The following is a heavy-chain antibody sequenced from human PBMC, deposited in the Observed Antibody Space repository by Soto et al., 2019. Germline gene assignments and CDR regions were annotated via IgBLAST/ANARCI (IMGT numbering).Heavy chain of an antibody. J-gene: IGHJ4*02. D-gene: IGHD3-10*01. CDR3: ARDSYGSGSYYGDY. CDR2: IIPILGIA. CDR1: GGTFSSYT. V-gene: IGHV1-69*08. Sequence: QVQLVKSGAEVKKPGSSVKVSCKASGGTFSSYTISWVRQAPGQGLEWMGRIIPILGIANYAQKFQGRVTITADKSTSTAYMELSSLRSEDTAVYYCARDSYGSGSYYGDYWGQGTLVTVSS.